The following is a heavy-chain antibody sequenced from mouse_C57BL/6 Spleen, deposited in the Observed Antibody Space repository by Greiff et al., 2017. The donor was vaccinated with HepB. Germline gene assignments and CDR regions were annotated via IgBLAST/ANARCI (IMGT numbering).Heavy chain of an antibody. CDR1: GYTFTSYW. CDR3: ASYGYPFAY. V-gene: IGHV1-50*01. CDR2: IDPSDSYT. Sequence: QVQLQQPGAELVKPGASVKLSCKASGYTFTSYWMQWVKQRPGQGLEWIGEIDPSDSYTNYNQKFKGKATLTVDTSSSTAYMQLSSLTSEDSAVYYCASYGYPFAYWGQGTLVTVSA. D-gene: IGHD2-2*01. J-gene: IGHJ3*01.